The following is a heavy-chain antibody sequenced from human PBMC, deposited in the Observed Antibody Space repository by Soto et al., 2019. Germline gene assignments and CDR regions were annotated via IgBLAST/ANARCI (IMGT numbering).Heavy chain of an antibody. D-gene: IGHD3-22*01. CDR1: GFTFSSYG. J-gene: IGHJ4*02. Sequence: QVQLVESGGGVVQPGRSLRLSCAASGFTFSSYGMHWVRQAPGKGLEWVAVISYDGSNKYYADSVKGRFTISRDNSKNTLYLQMTSLRAEDTAVYYCAKAYIPYYDRSGPDYWGQGTLVTVSS. CDR2: ISYDGSNK. CDR3: AKAYIPYYDRSGPDY. V-gene: IGHV3-30*18.